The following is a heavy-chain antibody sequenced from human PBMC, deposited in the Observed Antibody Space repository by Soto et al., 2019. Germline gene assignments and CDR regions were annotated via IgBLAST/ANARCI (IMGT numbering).Heavy chain of an antibody. Sequence: SLRLSCAASGFTFSSYGMHWVRQAPGKGLEWVAVIWYDGSNKYYADSVKGRFTISRDNSKNTLYLQMNSLRAEDTAVYYCARQGAYGDYGDREYYFDYWGQGTLVTVSS. CDR3: ARQGAYGDYGDREYYFDY. V-gene: IGHV3-33*01. CDR1: GFTFSSYG. D-gene: IGHD4-17*01. CDR2: IWYDGSNK. J-gene: IGHJ4*02.